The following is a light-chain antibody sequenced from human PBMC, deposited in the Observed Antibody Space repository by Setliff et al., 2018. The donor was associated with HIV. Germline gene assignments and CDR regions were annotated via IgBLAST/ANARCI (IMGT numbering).Light chain of an antibody. CDR2: DVT. V-gene: IGLV2-14*03. CDR3: SSYTSSSTLYV. CDR1: SSDVGGYKY. J-gene: IGLJ1*01. Sequence: QSALTQPASVSGSPGQLITISCTGTSSDVGGYKYVSWYQQHPGKAPKLMIYDVTHRPSGVSDRFSGSKSGNTASLTISGVQAEDEADYYCSSYTSSSTLYVFGSGTKVTVL.